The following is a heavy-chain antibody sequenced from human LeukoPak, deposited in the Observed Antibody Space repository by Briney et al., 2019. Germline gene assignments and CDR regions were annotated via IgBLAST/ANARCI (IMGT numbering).Heavy chain of an antibody. V-gene: IGHV3-11*01. Sequence: PGGSLRLSCAASGFSFSDHYMSWIRQAPGKGLEWVSYMSSSDNPIYYADSVKGRFTISRDNAKNSLYLQMNNLRAEDTAVYYCVRDRVGSSTSCYDYWGQGTLVTVSS. CDR3: VRDRVGSSTSCYDY. CDR1: GFSFSDHY. D-gene: IGHD2-2*01. CDR2: MSSSDNPI. J-gene: IGHJ4*02.